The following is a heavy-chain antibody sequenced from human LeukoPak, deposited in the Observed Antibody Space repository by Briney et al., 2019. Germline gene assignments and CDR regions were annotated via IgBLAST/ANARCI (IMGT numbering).Heavy chain of an antibody. CDR2: ISAYNGNT. CDR3: ARGIARLAYDFWSGPLDY. D-gene: IGHD3-3*01. Sequence: ASVKVSCKASGHTFTSYGISWVRQAPGQGLEWMGWISAYNGNTNYAQKLQGRVTMTTDTSTSTAYMELRSLRSDDTAVYYCARGIARLAYDFWSGPLDYWGQGTLVTVSS. J-gene: IGHJ4*02. CDR1: GHTFTSYG. V-gene: IGHV1-18*01.